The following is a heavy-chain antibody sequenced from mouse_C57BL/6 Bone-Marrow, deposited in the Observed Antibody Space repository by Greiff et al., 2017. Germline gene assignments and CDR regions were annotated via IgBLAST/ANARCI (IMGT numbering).Heavy chain of an antibody. Sequence: QVQLQQPGAELVKPGASVKMSCKASGYTFTSYWITWVKQRPGQGLEWIGDIYPGSGSTNYNEKFKSKATLTVDTSSSTAYMQLSSLTSEDSAVYYCARVGGYFPWFAYWGQGTLVTVSA. D-gene: IGHD2-3*01. V-gene: IGHV1-55*01. CDR2: IYPGSGST. CDR1: GYTFTSYW. J-gene: IGHJ3*01. CDR3: ARVGGYFPWFAY.